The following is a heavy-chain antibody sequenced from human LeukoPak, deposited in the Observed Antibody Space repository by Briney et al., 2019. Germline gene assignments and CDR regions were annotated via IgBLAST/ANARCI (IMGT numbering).Heavy chain of an antibody. J-gene: IGHJ6*02. CDR1: GFTFSSYA. CDR2: ISGSGGST. D-gene: IGHD5-24*01. CDR3: ASPSGYNSLYYYYGMDV. Sequence: GGSLRLSCAASGFTFSSYAMSWVRQAPGKGLEWVSAISGSGGSTYYADSVKGRFTISRDNSKNTLYLQMNSLRAEDTAVYYCASPSGYNSLYYYYGMDVWGQGTTVTVSS. V-gene: IGHV3-23*01.